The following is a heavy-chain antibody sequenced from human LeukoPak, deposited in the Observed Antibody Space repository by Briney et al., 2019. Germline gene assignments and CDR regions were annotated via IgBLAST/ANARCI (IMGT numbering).Heavy chain of an antibody. CDR1: GYTFTGYY. Sequence: ASVKVSCKASGYTFTGYYMHWVRQAPGQGLEWMGWINPNSGGTNYAQKFQGRVTMIRDTSISTAYMELSRLRSNDTAVYYCARVTNYYDSSGYFHWGQGTLVTVSS. CDR2: INPNSGGT. CDR3: ARVTNYYDSSGYFH. D-gene: IGHD3-22*01. J-gene: IGHJ4*02. V-gene: IGHV1-2*02.